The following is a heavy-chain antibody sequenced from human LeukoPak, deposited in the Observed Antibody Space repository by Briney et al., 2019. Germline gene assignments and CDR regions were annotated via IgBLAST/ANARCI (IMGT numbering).Heavy chain of an antibody. CDR3: TSNLYCSTSSCYTLDN. CDR1: GFTFSNGW. CDR2: IKSKSERGTT. V-gene: IGHV3-15*01. D-gene: IGHD2-2*02. J-gene: IGHJ4*02. Sequence: GGSLRLSCAASGFTFSNGWMSWVRQAPGRGLEWVGRIKSKSERGTTDYAAPVKGRFTISRDGSTNTVYLHMNSLKTEDTAVYFCTSNLYCSTSSCYTLDNWGQGTLVAVSP.